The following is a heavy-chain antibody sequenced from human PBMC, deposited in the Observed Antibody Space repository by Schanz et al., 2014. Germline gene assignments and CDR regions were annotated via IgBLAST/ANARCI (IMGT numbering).Heavy chain of an antibody. CDR1: GFTFSNYA. CDR3: AKDHAGSDILTALGN. CDR2: LTGSGTTT. V-gene: IGHV3-23*01. Sequence: EVQLLESGGGLVQPGGSLRLSCAASGFTFSNYAMGWVRQTPGKGLEWVSTLTGSGTTTYYADSVKGRFTISRDNSKNTLDLQMNSLRAEDTAVYYCAKDHAGSDILTALGNWGQGTLVTVSS. J-gene: IGHJ4*02. D-gene: IGHD3-9*01.